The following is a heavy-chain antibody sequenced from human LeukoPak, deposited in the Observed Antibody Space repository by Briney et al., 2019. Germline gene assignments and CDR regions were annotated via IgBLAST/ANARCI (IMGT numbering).Heavy chain of an antibody. Sequence: GGSLRLSCAASGFTFSSYGMSWVRQAPGKGLEWVSAISGSGGSTYYADSVKGRFTISRDNSKNTLYLQMNGLRAEDTAVYYCAKYVGDSRYYYYYMDVWGKGTTVTISS. J-gene: IGHJ6*03. CDR1: GFTFSSYG. CDR2: ISGSGGST. CDR3: AKYVGDSRYYYYYMDV. D-gene: IGHD3-22*01. V-gene: IGHV3-23*01.